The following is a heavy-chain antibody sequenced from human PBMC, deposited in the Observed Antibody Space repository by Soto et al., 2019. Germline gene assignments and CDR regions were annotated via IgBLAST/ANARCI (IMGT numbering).Heavy chain of an antibody. V-gene: IGHV1-46*01. CDR3: ASVYCSGGSCYGIDS. Sequence: QVQLVQSGAEVKKPGASVKVSCKASGYTFTSYYMHWVRQAPGQGLEWMGIINPTSSTSYAQKFQRSATMTRDTSTSTVYIALSSLRSEDTAVYYCASVYCSGGSCYGIDSWGQGTLVTVSS. D-gene: IGHD2-15*01. CDR2: INPTSST. J-gene: IGHJ4*02. CDR1: GYTFTSYY.